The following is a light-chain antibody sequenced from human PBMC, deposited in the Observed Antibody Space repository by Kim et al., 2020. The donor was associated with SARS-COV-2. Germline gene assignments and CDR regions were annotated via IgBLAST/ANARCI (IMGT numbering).Light chain of an antibody. CDR3: QQYNNWPAWT. CDR1: QSVSSN. Sequence: SPGESATRSCRASQSVSSNLAWYQQKPGQAPRLLIYGASTRATGIPARFSGSGSGTEFTLTISSLQSEEFAVYYCQQYNNWPAWTFGQGTKVDIK. V-gene: IGKV3-15*01. CDR2: GAS. J-gene: IGKJ1*01.